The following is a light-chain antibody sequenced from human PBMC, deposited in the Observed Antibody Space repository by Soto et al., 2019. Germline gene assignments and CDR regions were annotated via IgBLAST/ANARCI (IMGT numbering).Light chain of an antibody. CDR3: CSFAGNYIYV. J-gene: IGLJ1*01. CDR1: SSDVGGYNY. CDR2: DVS. V-gene: IGLV2-11*01. Sequence: QSALTQPRSVSGSPGQSVTISCTGTSSDVGGYNYVSWYLQHPGTAPKVMIYDVSKRPSGVPDRFSGSTSGNTASLTISGLQYEDEADYYCCSFAGNYIYVFGTGTKVTVL.